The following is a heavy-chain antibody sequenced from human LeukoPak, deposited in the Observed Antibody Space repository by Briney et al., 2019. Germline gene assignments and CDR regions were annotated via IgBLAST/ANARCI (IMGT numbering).Heavy chain of an antibody. J-gene: IGHJ4*02. CDR2: ISYDGSNK. V-gene: IGHV3-30-3*02. CDR1: GFTFSSYA. Sequence: GRSLRLSCAASGFTFSSYAMHWVRQAPGKGLEWVAVISYDGSNKYYADSVKGRFTISRDNSKNTLYLQMNSLRAEDTAVYYCAKRVAYTSSWPYFDYWGQGTLVTVSS. CDR3: AKRVAYTSSWPYFDY. D-gene: IGHD6-13*01.